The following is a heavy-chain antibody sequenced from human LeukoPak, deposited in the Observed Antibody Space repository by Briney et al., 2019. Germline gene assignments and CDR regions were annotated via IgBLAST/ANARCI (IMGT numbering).Heavy chain of an antibody. CDR3: ASYCSSTSCPTVY. J-gene: IGHJ4*02. D-gene: IGHD2-2*01. V-gene: IGHV1-2*02. Sequence: ASVKVSCKASGYTFTGYYMHRVRQAPGQGLEWMGWINPNSGGTNYAQKFQGRVTMTRDTSISTAYMELSRLRSDDTAVYYCASYCSSTSCPTVYWGQGTLVTVSS. CDR1: GYTFTGYY. CDR2: INPNSGGT.